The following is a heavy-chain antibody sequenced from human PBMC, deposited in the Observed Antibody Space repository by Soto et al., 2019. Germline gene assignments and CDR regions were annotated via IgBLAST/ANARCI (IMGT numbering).Heavy chain of an antibody. D-gene: IGHD3-10*01. V-gene: IGHV2-70*01. Sequence: SGPTLVNPTQTLTLTCTFSGFSLSTSGMCVSWIRQPPGKALEWLALIDWDDDKYYSTSLKTRLTISKDTSKNQVVLTMANMDPVDTATYYCARIRMDLLLFGERYYGMDVWGQGTTVTVSS. J-gene: IGHJ6*02. CDR2: IDWDDDK. CDR1: GFSLSTSGMC. CDR3: ARIRMDLLLFGERYYGMDV.